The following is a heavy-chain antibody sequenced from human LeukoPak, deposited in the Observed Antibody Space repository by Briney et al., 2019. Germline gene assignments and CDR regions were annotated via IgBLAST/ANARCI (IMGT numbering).Heavy chain of an antibody. V-gene: IGHV4-39*01. CDR3: ARHFYGDYVNY. J-gene: IGHJ4*02. CDR1: GDSITSTSSSYY. Sequence: ASETLSLTCTVSGDSITSTSSSYYWGWIRQPPGKGLEWIGSIYYSGSSHYNPSLKSRVTISVDTSKNQFSLRLTSVTAADTAVYYCARHFYGDYVNYWGQGTLVTVSS. CDR2: IYYSGSS. D-gene: IGHD4-17*01.